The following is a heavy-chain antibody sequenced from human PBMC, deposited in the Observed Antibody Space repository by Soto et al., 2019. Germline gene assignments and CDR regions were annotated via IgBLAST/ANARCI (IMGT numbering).Heavy chain of an antibody. CDR1: GGSISGYH. CDR2: IYYSGST. Sequence: SETLSLTCTVSGGSISGYHWSWIRQPPGKGLEWIGHIYYSGSTNYNPSLKSRLTMSVDSSKNQFSLKLSSVTAADTAVYYCARGRNCSSTSCYGNWFDPWGQGTLVTVSS. D-gene: IGHD2-2*01. J-gene: IGHJ5*02. CDR3: ARGRNCSSTSCYGNWFDP. V-gene: IGHV4-59*12.